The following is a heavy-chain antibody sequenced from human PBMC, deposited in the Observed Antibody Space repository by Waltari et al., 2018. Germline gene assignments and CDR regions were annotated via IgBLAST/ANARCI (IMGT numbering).Heavy chain of an antibody. CDR2: INPNSGGT. J-gene: IGHJ6*03. CDR1: GYTFTGYY. CDR3: AREDIVVVPAANYYYYYYMDV. V-gene: IGHV1-2*02. Sequence: QVQLVQSGAEVKKPGASVKVSCKASGYTFTGYYMHWVRQAPGQGLEWMGWINPNSGGTNDVQTFQGRVTMTRDTSISTAYMELCRLRSDDTAVYYCAREDIVVVPAANYYYYYYMDVWGKGTTVTISS. D-gene: IGHD2-2*01.